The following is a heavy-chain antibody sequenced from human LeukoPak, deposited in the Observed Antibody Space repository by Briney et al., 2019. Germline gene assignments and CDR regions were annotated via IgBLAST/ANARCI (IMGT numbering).Heavy chain of an antibody. CDR1: GDSISSSTAS. D-gene: IGHD3-22*01. CDR2: TYYRSKWYY. Sequence: SQTLSLTCAISGDSISSSTASWTWIRQSPSRGLEWLGRTYYRSKWYYDYAVSVKSRIIINPDTSKNQFSLKLSSVTAADTAVYYCARDPSGYFNYWGQGTLATVSS. J-gene: IGHJ4*02. CDR3: ARDPSGYFNY. V-gene: IGHV6-1*01.